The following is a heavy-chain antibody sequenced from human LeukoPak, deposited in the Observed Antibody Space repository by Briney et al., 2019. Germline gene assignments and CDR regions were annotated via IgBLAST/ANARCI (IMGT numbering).Heavy chain of an antibody. J-gene: IGHJ4*02. V-gene: IGHV4-39*01. D-gene: IGHD6-19*01. Sequence: PSETLSLTYTVSGGSISSSSYYWGWIRQPPGKGLEWIGSIYYSGSTYYNPSLKSRVTISVDTSKNQFSLKLSSVTAADTAVYYCARQQWLVGYYFDYWGQGTLVTVSS. CDR3: ARQQWLVGYYFDY. CDR1: GGSISSSSYY. CDR2: IYYSGST.